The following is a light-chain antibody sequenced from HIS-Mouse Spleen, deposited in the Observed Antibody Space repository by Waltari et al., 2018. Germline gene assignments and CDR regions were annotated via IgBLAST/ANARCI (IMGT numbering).Light chain of an antibody. CDR2: DVS. V-gene: IGLV2-14*03. J-gene: IGLJ1*01. CDR1: SSDVGGYNY. Sequence: QSALTQPASVSVSPGQSITIPCPGTSSDVGGYNYVSWYQQHPGKAPKLMIYDVSNRPSGVSNRFSGSKSGNTASLTISGLQAEDEADYYCSSYTSSSTYVFGTGTKVTVL. CDR3: SSYTSSSTYV.